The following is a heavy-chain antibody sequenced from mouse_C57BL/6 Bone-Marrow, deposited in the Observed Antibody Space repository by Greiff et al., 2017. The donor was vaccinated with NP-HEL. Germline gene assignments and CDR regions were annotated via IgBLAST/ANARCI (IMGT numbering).Heavy chain of an antibody. V-gene: IGHV1-15*01. CDR2: IDPETGGP. CDR1: GYTFTDYE. Sequence: VQLQQSGAELVRPGASVTLSCKASGYTFTDYEMHWVKQTPVHGLEWIGAIDPETGGPAYNQKFKGKAILTADKSSSTAYMELRSLTSEDSAVYYCTRCDLTRFDYWGQGTTLTVSS. CDR3: TRCDLTRFDY. J-gene: IGHJ2*01.